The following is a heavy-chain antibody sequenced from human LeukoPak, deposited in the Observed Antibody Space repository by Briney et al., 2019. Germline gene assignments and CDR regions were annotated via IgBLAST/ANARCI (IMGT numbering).Heavy chain of an antibody. Sequence: SETLSLTCAVYGGSFSGYYWSWIRQPPGKGLEWIGEISHSGSTNYNPPLKSRVTISVDTSKNQFSPKLSSVTAADTAVYYCARRSVVLRYFDWLGRAFDIWGQGTMVTVSS. V-gene: IGHV4-34*01. CDR1: GGSFSGYY. CDR2: ISHSGST. D-gene: IGHD3-9*01. CDR3: ARRSVVLRYFDWLGRAFDI. J-gene: IGHJ3*02.